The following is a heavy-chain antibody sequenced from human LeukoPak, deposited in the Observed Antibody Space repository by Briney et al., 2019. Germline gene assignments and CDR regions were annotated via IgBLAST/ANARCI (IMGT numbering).Heavy chain of an antibody. V-gene: IGHV5-51*01. J-gene: IGHJ3*02. Sequence: GESLKISCKGSGYSFTSYWIGWVGQMPGKGLEWMGIIYPGDSETRYSPSFQGQVTISADKSISTAYLQWSSLKASDTAMYYCARHRGYYYGSGSYYNGAFDIWGQGTMVTVSS. CDR3: ARHRGYYYGSGSYYNGAFDI. D-gene: IGHD3-10*01. CDR2: IYPGDSET. CDR1: GYSFTSYW.